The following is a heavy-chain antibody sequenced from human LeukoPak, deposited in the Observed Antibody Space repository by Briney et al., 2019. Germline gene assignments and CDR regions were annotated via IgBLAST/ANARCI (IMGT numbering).Heavy chain of an antibody. CDR2: INPNSGGT. Sequence: ASVKVSCKASGYTFTGYYMHWVRQAPGQGLEWMGWINPNSGGTNYAQKFQGRVTMTRDTSISTAYMELSRLRSDDTAVYYCATNKDIVVVPAASYYYYGMDVWGQGTTVTVSS. V-gene: IGHV1-2*02. D-gene: IGHD2-2*01. J-gene: IGHJ6*02. CDR1: GYTFTGYY. CDR3: ATNKDIVVVPAASYYYYGMDV.